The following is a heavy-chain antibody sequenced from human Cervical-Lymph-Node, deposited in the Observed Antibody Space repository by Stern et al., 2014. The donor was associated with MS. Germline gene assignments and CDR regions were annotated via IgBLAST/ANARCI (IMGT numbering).Heavy chain of an antibody. J-gene: IGHJ4*02. V-gene: IGHV3-9*01. Sequence: EVQLGVSGGDLVQPGRSLRLPCAAFGFTFDYYAMHWVRQAPGNGLEWVAGISWISGTLGSADSVKGRFTTSRDNAYSSLYLQMNSLRPEDTALYYCARDITGSSAYFAYWGQGTLVTVSS. CDR1: GFTFDYYA. D-gene: IGHD1-14*01. CDR2: ISWISGTL. CDR3: ARDITGSSAYFAY.